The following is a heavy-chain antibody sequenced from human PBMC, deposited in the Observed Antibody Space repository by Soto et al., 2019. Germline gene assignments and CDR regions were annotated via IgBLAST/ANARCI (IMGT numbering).Heavy chain of an antibody. J-gene: IGHJ4*02. V-gene: IGHV4-31*03. CDR2: IYYSGST. Sequence: SETLSLTCTVSGDSISSGGHCFIWMGQHPGNGLEWIGYIYYSGSTYYNPSLKSRVSIPVDTSKNQFSLKLSSLRSEDTAVYYCARDGGYSSSWSKYYFDYWGQGTLVTVSS. CDR1: GDSISSGGHC. CDR3: ARDGGYSSSWSKYYFDY. D-gene: IGHD6-13*01.